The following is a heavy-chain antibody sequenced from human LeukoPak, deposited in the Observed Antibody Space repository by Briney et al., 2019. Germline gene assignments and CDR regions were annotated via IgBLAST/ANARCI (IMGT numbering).Heavy chain of an antibody. D-gene: IGHD7-27*01. CDR3: ARAGTGEEYYFDY. Sequence: LRLSCAASGFTFSTYAMSWIRQPPGKGLEWIGYIYHSGSTYYNPSLKSRVTISVDRSKNQFSLKLSSVTAADTAVYYCARAGTGEEYYFDYWGQGTLVTVSS. J-gene: IGHJ4*02. V-gene: IGHV4-30-2*01. CDR2: IYHSGST. CDR1: GFTFSTYA.